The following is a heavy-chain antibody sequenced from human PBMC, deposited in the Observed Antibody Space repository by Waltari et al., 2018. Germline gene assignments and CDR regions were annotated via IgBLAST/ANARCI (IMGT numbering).Heavy chain of an antibody. CDR3: ARAEGDYQFDY. Sequence: QVQLQESGPGLVKPSQTLSLTCTVSGGSISSGSYYWRWIRQPAGKGLEWIGRIYTSGNTNYNPSLKSRVTISVDTSKNQFSLKLGSVTAADTAVYYCARAEGDYQFDYWGQGTLVTVSS. D-gene: IGHD2-21*01. CDR1: GGSISSGSYY. J-gene: IGHJ4*02. CDR2: IYTSGNT. V-gene: IGHV4-61*02.